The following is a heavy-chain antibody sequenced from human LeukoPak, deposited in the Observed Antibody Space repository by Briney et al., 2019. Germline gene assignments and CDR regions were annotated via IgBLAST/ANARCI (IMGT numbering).Heavy chain of an antibody. J-gene: IGHJ3*02. V-gene: IGHV4-30-2*01. CDR3: ASSLRRSDAFDI. CDR1: GGSISSGGYS. D-gene: IGHD4-17*01. CDR2: IYHSGST. Sequence: PSETLSLTCAVSGGSISSGGYSWSWIRQPPGKGLEWIGYIYHSGSTYYNPSLKSRVTISVDRSKNQFSLKLSSVTAADTAVYYCASSLRRSDAFDIWGQGTMVTVSS.